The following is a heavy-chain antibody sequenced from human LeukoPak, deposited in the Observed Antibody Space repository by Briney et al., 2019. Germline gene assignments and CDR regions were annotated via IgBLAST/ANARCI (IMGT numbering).Heavy chain of an antibody. Sequence: PGGSLRLSCVASGFTFSSTTMGWVRLAPGRGLEWVSSITAIDGRTYYADSVRGRFTISRDNSKNTVYLQLNSLRAGDTAIYYCTKDRRGPAAGTWYFDSWGQGTLVTVSS. CDR3: TKDRRGPAAGTWYFDS. V-gene: IGHV3-23*01. CDR2: ITAIDGRT. J-gene: IGHJ4*02. D-gene: IGHD6-13*01. CDR1: GFTFSSTT.